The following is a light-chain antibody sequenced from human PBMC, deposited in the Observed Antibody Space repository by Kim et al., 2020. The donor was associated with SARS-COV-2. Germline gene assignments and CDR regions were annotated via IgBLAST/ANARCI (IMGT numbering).Light chain of an antibody. CDR1: QSVSSN. CDR2: GAS. CDR3: KQYSHWPLT. J-gene: IGKJ4*01. Sequence: EIVMTQSPATLSVSPGERATLSCRASQSVSSNLAWYQQKPGQAPRLLIYGASTRATGTPGRFSGSGSGTELTLTISSLQSEDFAVYYCKQYSHWPLTFGGGTKVYIK. V-gene: IGKV3-15*01.